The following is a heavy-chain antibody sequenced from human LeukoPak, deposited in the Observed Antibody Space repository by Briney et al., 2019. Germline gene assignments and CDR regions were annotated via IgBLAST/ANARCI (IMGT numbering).Heavy chain of an antibody. CDR3: AREDYYDSSGYYYED. V-gene: IGHV3-53*01. J-gene: IGHJ4*02. CDR2: IYSGDST. Sequence: PGGSLRLSCAASGFPLSSNYMSWVRQAPGKGLEWVSVIYSGDSTYYADSVKGRFTISRDNSKNTLYLQMNSLRAEDTAVYYCAREDYYDSSGYYYEDWGQGTLVTVSS. D-gene: IGHD3-22*01. CDR1: GFPLSSNY.